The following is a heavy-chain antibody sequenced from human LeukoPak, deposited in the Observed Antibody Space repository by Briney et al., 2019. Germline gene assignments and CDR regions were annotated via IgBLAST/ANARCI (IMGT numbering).Heavy chain of an antibody. J-gene: IGHJ4*02. CDR1: GFTFSSYA. Sequence: PGRSLRLSCAASGFTFSSYAMHWVRQAPGKGLEWVAVISYDGSNKYYADSVKGRFTISRDNSKNTLYLQLNSLRAEDTALYYCAKDWDSGSYYYFDYWGQGSLVTVSS. V-gene: IGHV3-30-3*01. CDR3: AKDWDSGSYYYFDY. CDR2: ISYDGSNK. D-gene: IGHD1-26*01.